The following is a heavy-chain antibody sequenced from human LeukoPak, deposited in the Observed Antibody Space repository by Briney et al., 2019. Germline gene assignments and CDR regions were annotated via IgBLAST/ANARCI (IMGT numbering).Heavy chain of an antibody. J-gene: IGHJ4*02. CDR2: ISSSGSTI. Sequence: GGSLRLSCAASGFTFSDHYMSWIRQAPGKGLEWVSYISSSGSTIYYADSVKGRFTISRDNAKNSLNLQMNSLRAEDTAVYYCARDTSFRGYSGYAKYYFDYWGQGTLVTVSS. CDR3: ARDTSFRGYSGYAKYYFDY. V-gene: IGHV3-11*04. D-gene: IGHD5-12*01. CDR1: GFTFSDHY.